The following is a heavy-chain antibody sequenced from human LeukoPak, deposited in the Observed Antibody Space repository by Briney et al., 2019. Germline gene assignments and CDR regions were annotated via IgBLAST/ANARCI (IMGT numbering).Heavy chain of an antibody. V-gene: IGHV3-21*01. CDR2: FSSGSSYI. CDR1: GFAFSSFS. CDR3: ARPPFEYSSSSGWFDP. Sequence: KRGGSLRLSCAASGFAFSSFSMSWVRQAPGGGLECVSSFSSGSSYIYYADSVKGGFTISRDNAKNSLYLQMNSLRAEDTAVYYCARPPFEYSSSSGWFDPWGQGTLVTVSS. D-gene: IGHD6-6*01. J-gene: IGHJ5*02.